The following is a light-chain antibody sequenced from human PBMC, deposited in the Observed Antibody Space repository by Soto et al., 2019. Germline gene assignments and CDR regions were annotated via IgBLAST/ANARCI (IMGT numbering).Light chain of an antibody. CDR1: QSFGSY. V-gene: IGKV1-39*01. CDR2: AAS. CDR3: QQSYSSPFT. Sequence: DIQMTQSPFSLSASVGDRVTITCRASQSFGSYLNWYQQRPGKAPKLLIFAASSLQSGVPSRFSGSGSGTDFTLTISSLQPEDFATYHCQQSYSSPFTFGPGTKVDI. J-gene: IGKJ3*01.